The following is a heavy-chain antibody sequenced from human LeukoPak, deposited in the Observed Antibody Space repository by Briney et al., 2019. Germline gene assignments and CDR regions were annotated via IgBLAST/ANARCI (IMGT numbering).Heavy chain of an antibody. V-gene: IGHV3-9*01. J-gene: IGHJ4*02. CDR1: GFTFDDYA. CDR2: ISWNSGSI. Sequence: PGRSLRLSCAASGFTFDDYAMHWVRQAPGKGLEWVSGISWNSGSIGYADSVKGRFTISRDNAKNSLYLQMNSLRAEDTALYYCAKDSRDILTGYLGYWGQGTLVTVSS. CDR3: AKDSRDILTGYLGY. D-gene: IGHD3-9*01.